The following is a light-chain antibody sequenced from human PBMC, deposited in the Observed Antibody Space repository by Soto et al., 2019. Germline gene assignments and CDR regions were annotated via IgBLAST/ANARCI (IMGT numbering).Light chain of an antibody. J-gene: IGLJ2*01. CDR3: TSYTSSNTLV. CDR1: SSDIGSYNY. CDR2: EVA. Sequence: SVLTQPASVSGSPGQSITISCTGTSSDIGSYNYVCWYQHHPGQAPKLIIYEVANRPSGISSRFSGSKSGNTASLTVSGLQAQDEADYYCTSYTSSNTLVFGGGTTLTVL. V-gene: IGLV2-14*01.